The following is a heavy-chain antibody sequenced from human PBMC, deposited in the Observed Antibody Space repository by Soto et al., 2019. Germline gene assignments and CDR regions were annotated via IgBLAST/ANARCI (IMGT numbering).Heavy chain of an antibody. J-gene: IGHJ6*02. CDR2: IYLGDYDT. CDR3: ARASGSDGMDV. V-gene: IGHV5-51*01. CDR1: GYRFNKYW. Sequence: GESLKISCNGSGYRFNKYWVVWVRQMPSKGLEWMGSIYLGDYDTRYSPSFQGQVTISADESINTAYLQWTSLKASDTAMYYCARASGSDGMDVWGQGTTVTVSS.